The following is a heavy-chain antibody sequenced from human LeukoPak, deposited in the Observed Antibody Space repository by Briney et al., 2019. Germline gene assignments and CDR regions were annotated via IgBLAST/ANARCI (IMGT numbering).Heavy chain of an antibody. V-gene: IGHV4-39*01. J-gene: IGHJ4*02. CDR1: GGSVNSGSFY. Sequence: SETLSLTCTVSGGSVNSGSFYWGWIRQPPGMGLEWIGGIHYSGNTYYNPSLKSRVTISIDTSKNQFSLKLSSVTAADTAVYYCARLGAGPTYYDFWSGYSSFYFDYWGQGTLVTVSS. CDR3: ARLGAGPTYYDFWSGYSSFYFDY. D-gene: IGHD3-3*01. CDR2: IHYSGNT.